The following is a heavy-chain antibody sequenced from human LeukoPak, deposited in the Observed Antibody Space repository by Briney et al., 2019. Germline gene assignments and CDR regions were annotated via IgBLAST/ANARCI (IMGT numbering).Heavy chain of an antibody. Sequence: GASVKVSCKASVYTCTIYDINWVRRSTGHGLGWVVWMNGNSGNTGYAQKFPARVTMTRNTATRTANMVLISLRSEDTAVYYWSKGGPGANIDYWGQGTLVTVSS. J-gene: IGHJ4*02. CDR1: VYTCTIYD. V-gene: IGHV1-8*01. CDR3: SKGGPGANIDY. D-gene: IGHD1-26*01. CDR2: MNGNSGNT.